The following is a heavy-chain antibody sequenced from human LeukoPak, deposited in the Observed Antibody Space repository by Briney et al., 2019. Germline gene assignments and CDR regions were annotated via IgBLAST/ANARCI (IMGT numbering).Heavy chain of an antibody. CDR3: ATHEEGSYFEN. CDR2: VYYRGNA. D-gene: IGHD3-10*01. J-gene: IGHJ4*01. CDR1: GASITTRPYY. V-gene: IGHV4-39*01. Sequence: SETLSLTCSVPGASITTRPYYYGWIRQPPTRGLEWIASVYYRGNAYYRPSLISRATSSVDRSKNQVSLNLSSVTATDTAVYYCATHEEGSYFENWGQGTLVIVSS.